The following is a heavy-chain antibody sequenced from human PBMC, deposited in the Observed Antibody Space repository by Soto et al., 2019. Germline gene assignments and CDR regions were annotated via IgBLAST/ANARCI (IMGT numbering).Heavy chain of an antibody. CDR2: INHSGGST. V-gene: IGHV1-46*01. D-gene: IGHD2-21*02. Sequence: QVQLVQSGAEVKKPGASVKVSCKASGYTFTSYYMHWVRQAPGQGLEWMGIINHSGGSTSYAQKFQGRFTMTRDTSTITVYMERSSLRSEDTAVYYWARDRGGDYYTPQHWGQGTLVTVSS. J-gene: IGHJ1*01. CDR1: GYTFTSYY. CDR3: ARDRGGDYYTPQH.